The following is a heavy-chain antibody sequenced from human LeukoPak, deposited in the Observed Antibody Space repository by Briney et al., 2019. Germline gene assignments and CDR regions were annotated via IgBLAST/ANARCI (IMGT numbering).Heavy chain of an antibody. Sequence: SETLSLTCTVSGGSISSYYWSWIRQPPGKGLEWIGYIYTSGSTNYNPSLKSRVTISVDTSKNQFSLKLSSVTAADTAVYYCARQVGAPRNDAFDIWGQGTMVTVSS. CDR1: GGSISSYY. V-gene: IGHV4-4*09. D-gene: IGHD1-26*01. J-gene: IGHJ3*02. CDR3: ARQVGAPRNDAFDI. CDR2: IYTSGST.